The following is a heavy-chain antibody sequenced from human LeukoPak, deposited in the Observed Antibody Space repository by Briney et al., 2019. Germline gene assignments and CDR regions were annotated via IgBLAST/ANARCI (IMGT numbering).Heavy chain of an antibody. CDR2: ISGSGGST. CDR1: GFTFSSYA. Sequence: PGGSLRLSCAASGFTFSSYAMSWVRQAPGKGLEWVSAISGSGGSTYYADSVKGRFTISRDNSKNTLYLQMNSLRAEDTAVYYCAKLRYFDWLAHSGYNWFDPWGQGTLVTVSS. CDR3: AKLRYFDWLAHSGYNWFDP. V-gene: IGHV3-23*01. D-gene: IGHD3-9*01. J-gene: IGHJ5*02.